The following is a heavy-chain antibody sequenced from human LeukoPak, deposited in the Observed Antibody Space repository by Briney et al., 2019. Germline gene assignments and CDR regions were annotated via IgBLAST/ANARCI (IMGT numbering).Heavy chain of an antibody. D-gene: IGHD3-22*01. J-gene: IGHJ4*02. Sequence: ASVKVSCKASGYTFSNYGISWVRQAPGQGLEWLGWISAYNGNTHYAQKLQGRVTLTTDTSTSTAYMEVRSLRSDDTAVYFCARVIPDYYDSSGYPLFFDYWGQGTPVTVSS. CDR1: GYTFSNYG. CDR2: ISAYNGNT. V-gene: IGHV1-18*01. CDR3: ARVIPDYYDSSGYPLFFDY.